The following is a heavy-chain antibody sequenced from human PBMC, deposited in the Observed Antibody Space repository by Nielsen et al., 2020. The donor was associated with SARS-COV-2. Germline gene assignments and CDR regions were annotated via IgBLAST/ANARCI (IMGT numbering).Heavy chain of an antibody. V-gene: IGHV1-69*02. CDR3: ARAPRLYEFDY. CDR1: GGIFSSYT. CDR2: IIPILGIA. J-gene: IGHJ4*02. D-gene: IGHD3-10*01. Sequence: SVKVSCKASGGIFSSYTISWVRQAPGQGLEWMGRIIPILGIANYAQKFQGRVTITADKSTSTAYMELSSLRSEDTAVYYCARAPRLYEFDYWGQGTLVTVSS.